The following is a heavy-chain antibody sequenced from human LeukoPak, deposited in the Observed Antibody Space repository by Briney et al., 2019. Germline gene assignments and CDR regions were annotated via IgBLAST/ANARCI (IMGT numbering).Heavy chain of an antibody. D-gene: IGHD6-19*01. J-gene: IGHJ4*02. CDR3: ARQRGPYSSGWYSDY. Sequence: GESLKISCKGSGYSFTSYWIGWVRQMPGKGLEGMGIIYPGDSDTRYSPSFQGQVTISADKSISTAYLQWSSLKASDTAMYYCARQRGPYSSGWYSDYWGQGTLVTVSS. V-gene: IGHV5-51*01. CDR1: GYSFTSYW. CDR2: IYPGDSDT.